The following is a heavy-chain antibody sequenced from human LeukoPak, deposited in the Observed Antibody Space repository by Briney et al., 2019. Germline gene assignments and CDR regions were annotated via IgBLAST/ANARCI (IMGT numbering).Heavy chain of an antibody. CDR2: INSDGSIT. V-gene: IGHV3-74*01. Sequence: GGSLRLSCAASGFTFTTYWMHWVRQAPGKGLVWVSHINSDGSITSYADSVKGRFTISRDNAKNTLYLQMNSLRAEDTAVYYCARDAVXTANAVWXQGTXXTVSS. J-gene: IGHJ6*01. CDR1: GFTFTTYW. D-gene: IGHD5-18*01. CDR3: ARDAVXTANAV.